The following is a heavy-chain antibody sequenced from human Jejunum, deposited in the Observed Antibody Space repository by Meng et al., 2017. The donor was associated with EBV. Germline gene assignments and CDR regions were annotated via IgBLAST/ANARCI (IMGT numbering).Heavy chain of an antibody. Sequence: VQLQGAGPGLGKPSGTLSLTAAVLGDSFDSRNWGGWVGQSPERGLGGIGEIYYSGSTNYNPSLKSRVTILVDRSENHFSLHLSSVTAADTAVYYCVRGGDYCLVYWGQGTLVTVSS. D-gene: IGHD2-21*02. V-gene: IGHV4-4*02. CDR2: IYYSGST. CDR3: VRGGDYCLVY. J-gene: IGHJ4*02. CDR1: GDSFDSRNW.